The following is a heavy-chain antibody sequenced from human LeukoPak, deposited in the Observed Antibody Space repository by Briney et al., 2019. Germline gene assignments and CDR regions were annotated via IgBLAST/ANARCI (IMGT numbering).Heavy chain of an antibody. CDR2: TSYDGRNK. D-gene: IGHD6-13*01. V-gene: IGHV3-30*18. Sequence: GGFLRLSCAASGFTFSTYGMHWVRQAPGKGLEWVALTSYDGRNKYYADSVKGRFTISRDNSKNTLYLQMNSLTAEDTAVYYCAKDLIGQSSSWPAHWGQGTLVTVSS. J-gene: IGHJ4*02. CDR3: AKDLIGQSSSWPAH. CDR1: GFTFSTYG.